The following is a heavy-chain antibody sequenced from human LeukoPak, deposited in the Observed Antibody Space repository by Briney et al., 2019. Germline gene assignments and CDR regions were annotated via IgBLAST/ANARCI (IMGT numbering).Heavy chain of an antibody. Sequence: SETLSLTCTVAGGSNSSYLWSWIRQSPGKGLEWIGYIYYSGSTNYNPSLKSRVTISVDTSKNQFSLKLSSVTAADTAVYYCAIQSLRNTAMVFGYWGQGTLVTVSS. CDR1: GGSNSSYL. CDR2: IYYSGST. V-gene: IGHV4-59*08. J-gene: IGHJ4*02. CDR3: AIQSLRNTAMVFGY. D-gene: IGHD5-18*01.